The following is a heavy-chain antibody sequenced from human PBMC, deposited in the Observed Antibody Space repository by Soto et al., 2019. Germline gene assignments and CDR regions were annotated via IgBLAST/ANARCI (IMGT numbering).Heavy chain of an antibody. Sequence: QITLKESGPTLVKPTQTLTLTCTFSGFSLSSPAVGVNWIRQPPGKALEWLALIYLDDDKQYSPSLRSRLTITKDTSKNQVVLTMTNMDPVDTATYYCAHGSGWLSDYWGQGTLVTVSS. V-gene: IGHV2-5*02. CDR1: GFSLSSPAVG. D-gene: IGHD6-19*01. J-gene: IGHJ4*02. CDR3: AHGSGWLSDY. CDR2: IYLDDDK.